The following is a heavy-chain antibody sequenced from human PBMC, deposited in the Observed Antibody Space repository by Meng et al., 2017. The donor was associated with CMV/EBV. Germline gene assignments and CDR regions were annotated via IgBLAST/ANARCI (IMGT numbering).Heavy chain of an antibody. D-gene: IGHD1-14*01. CDR2: IYYSGST. V-gene: IGHV4-59*12. Sequence: SETLSLTCTVSGGSISSYYWSWIRQPPGKGLEWIGYIYYSGSTNYNPSLKSRVTISVDTSKNQFSLKLSSVTAADTAVYYCARAKTMDYWGQGTLVTVS. CDR1: GGSISSYY. CDR3: ARAKTMDY. J-gene: IGHJ4*02.